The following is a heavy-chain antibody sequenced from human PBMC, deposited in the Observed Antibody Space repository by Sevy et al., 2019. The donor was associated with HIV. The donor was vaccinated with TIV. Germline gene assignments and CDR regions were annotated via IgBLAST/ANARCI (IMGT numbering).Heavy chain of an antibody. Sequence: ETLSLTCTFSGGSISSYSWSWIRQPPGKGLEWIGYIYNSGNTNYKTSLKSRVTMSVDTSKNQFSLNLRSVTAADTAVYYCARFDYGDYVGYFDYWGQGTLVTVSS. V-gene: IGHV4-59*13. J-gene: IGHJ4*02. CDR1: GGSISSYS. D-gene: IGHD4-17*01. CDR2: IYNSGNT. CDR3: ARFDYGDYVGYFDY.